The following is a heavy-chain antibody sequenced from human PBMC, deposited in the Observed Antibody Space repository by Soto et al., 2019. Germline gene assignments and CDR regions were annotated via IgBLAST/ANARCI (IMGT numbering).Heavy chain of an antibody. Sequence: QVQLVQSGAEVKKPASSVKFSCKASGGTFSSYAISWVRQAPGQGLAWMGGTIPIFGTANYAQKFQGRVTMTADESTGTDYMELSSLRCEDTAVYYCARSVLHYGSGKYANNYYYYYGMDIWGQGPTVTVSS. CDR3: ARSVLHYGSGKYANNYYYYYGMDI. J-gene: IGHJ6*02. CDR2: TIPIFGTA. D-gene: IGHD3-10*01. V-gene: IGHV1-69*01. CDR1: GGTFSSYA.